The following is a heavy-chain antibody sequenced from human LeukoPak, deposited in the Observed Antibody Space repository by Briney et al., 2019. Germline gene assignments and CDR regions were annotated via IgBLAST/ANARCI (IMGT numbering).Heavy chain of an antibody. Sequence: SVKVSCKASGFTFTSSAVQWVRQARGQRLEWIGWIVVSSGNTNYAQKFQERVTITRDMSTSTAYMELSSLRSEDTAVYYCAADAVRGIFPLVPTNWGQGTLVTVSS. CDR3: AADAVRGIFPLVPTN. D-gene: IGHD3-10*02. CDR1: GFTFTSSA. CDR2: IVVSSGNT. J-gene: IGHJ4*02. V-gene: IGHV1-58*01.